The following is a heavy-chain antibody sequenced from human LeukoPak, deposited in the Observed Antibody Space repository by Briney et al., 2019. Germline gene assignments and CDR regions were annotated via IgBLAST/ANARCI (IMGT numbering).Heavy chain of an antibody. CDR1: GFTFSSYA. CDR2: ISYDGSNK. CDR3: ASHLGDRDSSGWYTMNYYFDY. V-gene: IGHV3-30-3*01. J-gene: IGHJ4*02. D-gene: IGHD6-19*01. Sequence: PGGSLRLSCAASGFTFSSYAMHWVRQAPGKGLGWVAVISYDGSNKYYADSVKGRFTISRDNSKNTLYLQMNSLRAEDTAVYYCASHLGDRDSSGWYTMNYYFDYWGQGTLVTVSS.